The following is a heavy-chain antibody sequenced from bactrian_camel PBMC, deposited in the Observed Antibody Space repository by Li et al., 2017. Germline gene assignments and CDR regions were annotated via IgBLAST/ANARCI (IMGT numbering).Heavy chain of an antibody. CDR1: GFTSNSCG. J-gene: IGHJ4*01. CDR3: AADPVVTCRTSVHYTLATMPDH. D-gene: IGHD1*01. V-gene: IGHV3S26*01. CDR2: IDKYVS. Sequence: VQLVESGGYSVQAGGSLRLSCTAPGFTSNSCGMNWYRQVPGKESEGIASIDKYVSTYAASVKGRFTISKDNDQKILYLEMNDLKPKDTARYYCAADPVVTCRTSVHYTLATMPDHWGQGTQVTV.